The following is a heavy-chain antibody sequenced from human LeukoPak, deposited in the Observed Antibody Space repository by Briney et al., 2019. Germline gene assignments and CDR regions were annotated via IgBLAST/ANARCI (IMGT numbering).Heavy chain of an antibody. CDR2: TDWDDDK. CDR3: APTLSGTTFDY. D-gene: IGHD1-7*01. J-gene: IGHJ4*02. V-gene: IGHV2-70*04. Sequence: SGPALVKPTQTLTLTCTFSGFSLSTHGMRVSWIRQPPGKALEWLARTDWDDDKFYSTSLKTRLTISKDTSKSQVVLTMTNMDPVDTATYYCAPTLSGTTFDYWGQGTLVTVSS. CDR1: GFSLSTHGMR.